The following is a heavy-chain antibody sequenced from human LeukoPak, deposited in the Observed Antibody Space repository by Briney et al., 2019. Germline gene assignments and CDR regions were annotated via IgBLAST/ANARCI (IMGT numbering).Heavy chain of an antibody. V-gene: IGHV1-18*04. D-gene: IGHD2-2*01. CDR3: ARDWYCTSTGCHDTFDI. J-gene: IGHJ3*02. CDR1: GYTFTSYY. Sequence: GASVKVSCKASGYTFTSYYMHWVRQAPGQGLEWMGWISTNTGDTSYSQNFQGRVTLTTDTSTTTVYMELRSLRSDDTAVYYCARDWYCTSTGCHDTFDIWGQGTMVTVSS. CDR2: ISTNTGDT.